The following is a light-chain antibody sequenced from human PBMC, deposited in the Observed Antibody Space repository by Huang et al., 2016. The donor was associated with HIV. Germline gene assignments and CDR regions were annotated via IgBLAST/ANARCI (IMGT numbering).Light chain of an antibody. CDR1: QSAGSSY. J-gene: IGKJ1*01. CDR2: GVS. Sequence: EIVLTQSPGTLSLSPGERATLSCRASQSAGSSYLAWYQQKPGHAPRFLIYGVSSRATGSPDRFSGSGSGTDFTLTISRLEPEDFAVYYCHQYGSSPETFGQGTKVEIK. V-gene: IGKV3-20*01. CDR3: HQYGSSPET.